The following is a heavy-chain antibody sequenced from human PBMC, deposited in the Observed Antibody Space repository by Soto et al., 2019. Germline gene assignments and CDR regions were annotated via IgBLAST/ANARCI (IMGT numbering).Heavy chain of an antibody. CDR3: ARGQVGAAQR. J-gene: IGHJ4*02. D-gene: IGHD2-15*01. CDR1: GGSISSGGYS. Sequence: QLQLQESGSGLVKPSQTLSLTCAVSGGSISSGGYSWSWIRQPPGKGLEWIGYIYHSGSTYYNPSLKSRATISVDITKTQFSLKLSSVTAADTAVDDCARGQVGAAQRWGQGTLVTVSS. CDR2: IYHSGST. V-gene: IGHV4-30-2*01.